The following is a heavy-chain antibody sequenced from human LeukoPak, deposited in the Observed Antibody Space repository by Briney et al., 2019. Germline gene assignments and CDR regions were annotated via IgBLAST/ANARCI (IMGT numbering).Heavy chain of an antibody. CDR2: IYYSGST. Sequence: PSEALSLPCAVSGGSIISSSYYWGWIRPPPGKGLEWIGSIYYSGSTYYNPSLKSRVTISVDTSKNQFSLKLSSVTAADTAVYYCARPEGFDPWGQGTLVTVSS. CDR1: GGSIISSSYY. V-gene: IGHV4-39*01. CDR3: ARPEGFDP. J-gene: IGHJ5*02.